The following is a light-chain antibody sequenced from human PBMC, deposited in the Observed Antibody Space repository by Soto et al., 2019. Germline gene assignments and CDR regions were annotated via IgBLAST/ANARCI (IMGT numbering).Light chain of an antibody. V-gene: IGLV2-23*01. Sequence: QSALTQPASVSGSPGQSITISCTGTSSDVGGYNLVSWYQQHPGKAPKLMIYEGSKRPSGVSNRFSGSKSGNTASLTISGLQAEDEADYYCCSYAGSSTSFGTGTKVTVL. CDR2: EGS. J-gene: IGLJ1*01. CDR3: CSYAGSSTS. CDR1: SSDVGGYNL.